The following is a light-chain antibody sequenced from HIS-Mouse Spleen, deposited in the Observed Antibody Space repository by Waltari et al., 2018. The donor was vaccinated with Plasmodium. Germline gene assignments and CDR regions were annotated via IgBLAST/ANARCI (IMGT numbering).Light chain of an antibody. CDR2: EDS. V-gene: IGLV3-10*01. CDR1: AFPTKS. J-gene: IGLJ3*02. Sequence: SYDLTQPPSLSVSPGQTARIHCSGDAFPTKSASLYTQKSGQAPVLVIHEDSKRPSGIPERFSGSSSGTMATLTISVAQVEDEADYYCYSTDSSGNHRVFGGGTKLTVL. CDR3: YSTDSSGNHRV.